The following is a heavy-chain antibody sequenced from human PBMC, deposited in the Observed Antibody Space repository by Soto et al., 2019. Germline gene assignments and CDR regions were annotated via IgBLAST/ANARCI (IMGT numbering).Heavy chain of an antibody. CDR2: LYWGEDK. J-gene: IGHJ6*02. CDR3: VQSRCGGDCLEIYSSHAYNGLDV. D-gene: IGHD2-21*02. Sequence: QVTLKESGPTLVKPTQTLTLTCTVSGLSLRTTGVGVGWVRQPPGKALEWLALLYWGEDKRYSPSLRSRLTIAKDISEKHVVLTMTNMDTVDTATYYCVQSRCGGDCLEIYSSHAYNGLDVWGQGTTVTVSS. V-gene: IGHV2-5*02. CDR1: GLSLRTTGVG.